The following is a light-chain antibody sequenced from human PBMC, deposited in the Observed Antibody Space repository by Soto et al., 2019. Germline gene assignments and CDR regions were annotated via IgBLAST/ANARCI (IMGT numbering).Light chain of an antibody. Sequence: DIQMTQSPSTLSASVGDRVTITCRASQSVNSWLAWYQQKPGKAPKLLLYKASSLESGVPSRFSGSGCGTELSLTMSRLKPDDFGTYYCQQNGTSPITLGGASKVDIK. V-gene: IGKV1-5*03. J-gene: IGKJ4*01. CDR1: QSVNSW. CDR2: KAS. CDR3: QQNGTSPIT.